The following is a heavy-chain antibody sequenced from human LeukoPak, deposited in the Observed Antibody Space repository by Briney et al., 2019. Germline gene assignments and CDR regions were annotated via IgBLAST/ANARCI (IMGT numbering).Heavy chain of an antibody. CDR2: INRDGRST. J-gene: IGHJ4*02. Sequence: GGSLRLSCVASGFTFSRYWMHWVRQAPGKGLVWVSRINRDGRSTNYADSVKRRFSISRDNAENTLYLQMNSLRVEDTAVYYCVRGADTGYSSDSWGQGTLVTVSS. CDR3: VRGADTGYSSDS. D-gene: IGHD3-9*01. V-gene: IGHV3-74*01. CDR1: GFTFSRYW.